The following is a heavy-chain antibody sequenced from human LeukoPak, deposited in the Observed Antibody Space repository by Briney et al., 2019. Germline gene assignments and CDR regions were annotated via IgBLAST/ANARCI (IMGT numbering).Heavy chain of an antibody. V-gene: IGHV1-69*05. CDR3: ARSGGTRDGYNFLFDY. Sequence: SVKVSCKASGGTFSSYAISWVRQAPGQGLEWMGRIITIFGTANYAQKFQGRVTITTDESTSTAYMELSSLRSEDTAVYYCARSGGTRDGYNFLFDYWGQGTLVTVSS. CDR2: IITIFGTA. D-gene: IGHD5-24*01. CDR1: GGTFSSYA. J-gene: IGHJ4*02.